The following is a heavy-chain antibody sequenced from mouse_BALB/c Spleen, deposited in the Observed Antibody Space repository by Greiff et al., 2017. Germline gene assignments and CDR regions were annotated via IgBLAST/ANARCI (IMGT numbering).Heavy chain of an antibody. CDR3: ARRGDYYGSSLYYYAMDY. CDR2: ISSGGSYT. Sequence: DVMLVESGGGLVKPGGSLKLSCAASGFTFSSYAMSWVRQTPEKRLEWVATISSGGSYTYYPDSVKGRFTISRDNAKNTLYLQMSSLRSEDTAMYYCARRGDYYGSSLYYYAMDYWGQGTSVTVSS. CDR1: GFTFSSYA. D-gene: IGHD1-1*01. J-gene: IGHJ4*01. V-gene: IGHV5-9-1*01.